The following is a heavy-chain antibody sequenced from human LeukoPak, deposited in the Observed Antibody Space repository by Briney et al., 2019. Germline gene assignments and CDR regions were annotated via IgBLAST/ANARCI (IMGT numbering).Heavy chain of an antibody. D-gene: IGHD3-10*02. CDR2: ISSSGSTI. V-gene: IGHV3-48*04. CDR1: GFTFSSYG. CDR3: AELGITMIGGV. J-gene: IGHJ6*04. Sequence: QPGGSLRLSCAASGFTFSSYGMTWVRQAPGKGLEWVSCISSSGSTIYYADSVKGRFTISRDNAKNSLYLQMNSLRAEDTAVYYCAELGITMIGGVWGKGTTVTISS.